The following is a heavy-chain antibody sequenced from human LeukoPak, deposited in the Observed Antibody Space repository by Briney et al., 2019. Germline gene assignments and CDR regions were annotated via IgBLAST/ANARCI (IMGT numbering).Heavy chain of an antibody. J-gene: IGHJ5*02. D-gene: IGHD6-13*01. CDR1: GFTFSSYW. CDR2: ISYDGGDP. Sequence: GGSLRLSCAASGFTFSSYWMHWVRQAPGKGLVWVSRISYDGGDPSYADSVKGRFTISRDNAKNTLYLQMNSLTAEDTAVYYCARGYSSRLYNWLDPGGQGTLVTVSS. CDR3: ARGYSSRLYNWLDP. V-gene: IGHV3-74*01.